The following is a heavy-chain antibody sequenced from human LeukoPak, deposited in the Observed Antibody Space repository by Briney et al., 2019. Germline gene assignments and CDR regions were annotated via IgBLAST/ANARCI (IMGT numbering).Heavy chain of an antibody. CDR3: ARRQTYFDY. Sequence: SETLSLTCTVSGGSISPYFWSWIRQPPGKGLEWIGYIYTDGSTKYNPSLKSRVTISLDTSKNQFSLKLSSVTAADTAVYYCARRQTYFDYWGHGTLVTVSS. CDR1: GGSISPYF. V-gene: IGHV4-4*09. CDR2: IYTDGST. J-gene: IGHJ4*01.